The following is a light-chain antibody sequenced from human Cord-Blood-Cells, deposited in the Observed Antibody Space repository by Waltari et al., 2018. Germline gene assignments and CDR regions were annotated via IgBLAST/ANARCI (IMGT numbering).Light chain of an antibody. CDR3: AAWDDSLSGRV. CDR1: SSTIGSNY. Sequence: QSVLTQPPSASGTPGPRVTISCSGSSSTIGSNYVYWYQQLPGTAPKLLIYRNNPRPSGVPDRFSGSKSGTSASLAISGLRSEDEADYYCAAWDDSLSGRVFGGGTKLTVL. CDR2: RNN. V-gene: IGLV1-47*01. J-gene: IGLJ3*02.